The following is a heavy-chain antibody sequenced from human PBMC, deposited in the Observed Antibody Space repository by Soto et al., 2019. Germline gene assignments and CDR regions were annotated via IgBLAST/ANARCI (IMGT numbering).Heavy chain of an antibody. CDR3: MKAHESGDFLGMSV. D-gene: IGHD3-10*01. CDR1: GGSFSTGMIY. CDR2: MYKTGET. V-gene: IGHV4-61*01. J-gene: IGHJ6*02. Sequence: XATLSLTCTVSGGSFSTGMIYWGWVRQPPGKALEFIGYMYKTGETLLNSSLKSRVTLSMETSKNQFSLTLSSVTAADTAVYFCMKAHESGDFLGMSVWGPGTTVTVSS.